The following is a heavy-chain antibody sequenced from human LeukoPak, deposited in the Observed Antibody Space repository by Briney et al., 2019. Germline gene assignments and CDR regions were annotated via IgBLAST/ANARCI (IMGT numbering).Heavy chain of an antibody. CDR3: ARQSGYSGYNEFDD. V-gene: IGHV4-39*01. CDR2: IYYSGST. CDR1: GDSISSTNYF. J-gene: IGHJ1*01. Sequence: SETLSLTCTVTGDSISSTNYFWGWIRQPPGKGLEWIGIIYYSGSTYSKPTLKSRVTMSVDTSKNQFSLKLNSVTAADTAVYYCARQSGYSGYNEFDDWGQGTLVTVSS. D-gene: IGHD5-12*01.